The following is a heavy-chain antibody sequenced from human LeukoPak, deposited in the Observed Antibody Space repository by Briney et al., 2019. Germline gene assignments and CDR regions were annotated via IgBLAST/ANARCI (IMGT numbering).Heavy chain of an antibody. CDR2: INPSGGST. CDR1: GYTFTSYY. J-gene: IGHJ6*02. Sequence: ASVKVSCKASGYTFTSYYMHWVRQAPGQGLEWMGIINPSGGSTSYAQKFQGRVTMTRDTSTSTVYMELSSLRSEDTAVYYCATAPLYCSGGSCYSRGGFYYYYYGMDVWGQGTTVTVSS. D-gene: IGHD2-15*01. V-gene: IGHV1-46*01. CDR3: ATAPLYCSGGSCYSRGGFYYYYYGMDV.